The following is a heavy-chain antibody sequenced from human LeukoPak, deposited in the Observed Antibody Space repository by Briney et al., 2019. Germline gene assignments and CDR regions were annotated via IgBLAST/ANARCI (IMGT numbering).Heavy chain of an antibody. V-gene: IGHV4-34*01. J-gene: IGHJ4*02. Sequence: PSETLSLTCAVYGGSFSGYYWSWIRQPPGKGLEWIGEINHSGSTNYNPSLKSRVTISVDTSKNQFSLKLSSVTAADTAVYYCARQAITIFRLQRTHFDYWGQGTLVTVSS. CDR1: GGSFSGYY. CDR2: INHSGST. CDR3: ARQAITIFRLQRTHFDY. D-gene: IGHD3-3*01.